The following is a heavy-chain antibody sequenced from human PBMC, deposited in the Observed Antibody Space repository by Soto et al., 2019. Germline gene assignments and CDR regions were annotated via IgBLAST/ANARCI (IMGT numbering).Heavy chain of an antibody. J-gene: IGHJ4*02. CDR2: IWYDGSNK. CDR1: GFTFSSYG. CDR3: ARDLGYSSGFLGY. V-gene: IGHV3-33*01. D-gene: IGHD6-19*01. Sequence: QVQLVESGGGVVQPGRSLRLSCAASGFTFSSYGMHWVRQAPGKGLEWVAVIWYDGSNKYYADSVKGRFTISRDNSKNTLCLQMNSLRAEDTAVYYCARDLGYSSGFLGYWGQGTLVTVSS.